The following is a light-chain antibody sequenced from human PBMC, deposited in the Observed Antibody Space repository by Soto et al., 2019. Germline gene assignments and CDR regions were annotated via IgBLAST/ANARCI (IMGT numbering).Light chain of an antibody. J-gene: IGKJ3*01. CDR3: QQLNNQPGST. V-gene: IGKV1-9*01. CDR1: QGISSY. CDR2: AAS. Sequence: DIQLTQSPSFLSASVGDRVTITCRASQGISSYLAWYQQKPGKAPKLLIYAASTLQSGVPSRFSGSGSGTEFTLTISSLQPEDFATYYCQQLNNQPGSTFGPGTKVDIK.